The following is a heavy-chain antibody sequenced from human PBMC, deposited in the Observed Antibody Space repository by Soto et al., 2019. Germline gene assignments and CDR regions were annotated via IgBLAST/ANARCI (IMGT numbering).Heavy chain of an antibody. CDR3: AKEGPPIAVPAPALDV. Sequence: GGSLRLSCAASGFTFSSYGMHWVRQAPGKGLEWVAVISYDGSNKYYADSVKGRFTISRDNSKNTLYLQMNSLRAEDTAVYYCAKEGPPIAVPAPALDVWGQGTTVTVSS. CDR2: ISYDGSNK. CDR1: GFTFSSYG. J-gene: IGHJ6*02. V-gene: IGHV3-30*18. D-gene: IGHD6-19*01.